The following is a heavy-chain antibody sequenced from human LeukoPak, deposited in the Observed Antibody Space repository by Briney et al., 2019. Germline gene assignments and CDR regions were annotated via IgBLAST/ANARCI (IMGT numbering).Heavy chain of an antibody. J-gene: IGHJ4*02. CDR2: ISSSSSYI. CDR1: GFTLSSYS. CDR3: ARDISRGYYDSSGPDY. D-gene: IGHD3-22*01. Sequence: PGGSLRLSCAASGFTLSSYSMNWVRQAPGKGLEWVSSISSSSSYIYYADSVKGRFTISRDNAKNSLYLQMNSLRAEDTAVYYCARDISRGYYDSSGPDYWGQGTLVTVSS. V-gene: IGHV3-21*01.